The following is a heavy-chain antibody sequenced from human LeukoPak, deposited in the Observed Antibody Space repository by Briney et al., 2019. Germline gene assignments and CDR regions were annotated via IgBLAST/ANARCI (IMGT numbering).Heavy chain of an antibody. CDR3: AKDRDDYFYFDY. V-gene: IGHV3-30*02. CDR2: IPYDGSNK. J-gene: IGHJ4*02. CDR1: RFTFSTYG. Sequence: GGSLRLTCAASRFTFSTYGMHWVRQAPGKGLEWVAFIPYDGSNKYYADSVKGRFTISRDNSKNTVHLQMNSLRAEDTAVYYCAKDRDDYFYFDYWGQGTLVTVSS. D-gene: IGHD5-12*01.